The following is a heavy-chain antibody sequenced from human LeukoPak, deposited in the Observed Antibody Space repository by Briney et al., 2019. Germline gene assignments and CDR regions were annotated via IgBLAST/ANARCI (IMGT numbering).Heavy chain of an antibody. CDR1: GGSISSGGYY. V-gene: IGHV4-39*07. CDR3: ARVRMRRYYDSSGYYYAPHFIDH. Sequence: SETLSLTCTVSGGSISSGGYYWSWIRQPPGKGLEWIGEINHSGSTNYNPSLKSRVTISVDTSKNQFSLKLSSVTAADTAVYYCARVRMRRYYDSSGYYYAPHFIDHWGQGTLVTVSS. J-gene: IGHJ4*02. D-gene: IGHD3-22*01. CDR2: INHSGST.